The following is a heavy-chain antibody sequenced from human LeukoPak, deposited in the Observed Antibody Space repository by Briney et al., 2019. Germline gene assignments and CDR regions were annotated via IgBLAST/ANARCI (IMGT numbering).Heavy chain of an antibody. Sequence: GGSLRLSCAASGFTFSSYGMHWVRQAPGKGLEWVAVISYDGSNKYYADSVKGRFTISRDNSKSTLYLQMNSLRAEDAAVYYCAKKLYDRYNSANDYWGQGTLVTVSS. J-gene: IGHJ4*02. CDR2: ISYDGSNK. CDR1: GFTFSSYG. V-gene: IGHV3-30*18. D-gene: IGHD3-16*02. CDR3: AKKLYDRYNSANDY.